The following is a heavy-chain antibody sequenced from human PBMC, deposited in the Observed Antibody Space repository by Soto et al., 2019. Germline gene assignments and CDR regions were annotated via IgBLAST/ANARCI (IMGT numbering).Heavy chain of an antibody. Sequence: GGSLRLSCVGSGFDVTTNCMRWVRQAPGKGLECVSIVCTGGATHYADSVKGRFTISRDSSKNTVHLQMNNVRAEVTAVYYCVRGKRTISGIFPGYWGQGTQVTVSS. D-gene: IGHD1-1*01. V-gene: IGHV3-53*01. CDR1: GFDVTTNC. J-gene: IGHJ4*02. CDR3: VRGKRTISGIFPGY. CDR2: VCTGGAT.